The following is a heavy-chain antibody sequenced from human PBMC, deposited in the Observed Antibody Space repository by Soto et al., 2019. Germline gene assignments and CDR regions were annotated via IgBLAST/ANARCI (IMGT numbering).Heavy chain of an antibody. Sequence: QVQLHQWGAGLLKPSETLSLTCAVYGGSFTTYYWSWIRQSPGKGLEWIGEINHSEFTNYNPSLESRVTTSVDTSKNQFSLKLRSVTAADTAIYFCARRYCSDSYCSYFDYWGRGTLVSVSS. CDR3: ARRYCSDSYCSYFDY. D-gene: IGHD2-15*01. V-gene: IGHV4-34*01. J-gene: IGHJ4*02. CDR1: GGSFTTYY. CDR2: INHSEFT.